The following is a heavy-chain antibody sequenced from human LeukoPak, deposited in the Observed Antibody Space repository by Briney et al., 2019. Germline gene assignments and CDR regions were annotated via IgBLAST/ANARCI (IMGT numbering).Heavy chain of an antibody. CDR3: ARKGSSGCLDY. CDR1: GFTFSSYG. J-gene: IGHJ4*02. Sequence: GGSLRLSCAASGFTFSSYGMHWVRQAPGKGLEWVAVISYDGSNKYYADSVKGRFTISRDNSKNTLYLQMNSLRAEDTAVYYCARKGSSGCLDYWGQGTLVTVSS. V-gene: IGHV3-30*03. CDR2: ISYDGSNK. D-gene: IGHD6-19*01.